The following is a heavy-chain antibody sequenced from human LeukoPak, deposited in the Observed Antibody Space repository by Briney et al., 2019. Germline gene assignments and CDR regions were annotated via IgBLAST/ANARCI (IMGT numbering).Heavy chain of an antibody. CDR1: GFSFSTYN. V-gene: IGHV3-48*04. D-gene: IGHD4-17*01. J-gene: IGHJ6*03. Sequence: GGSLRLSCAASGFSFSTYNMNWLRQAPGGGLEWLSFISTSSTATFYADSVKGRFTISRDNAKNSLYLQMNSLRAEDTAVYYCARDVTVATYYYYYYMDVWGKGTTVTVSS. CDR2: ISTSSTAT. CDR3: ARDVTVATYYYYYYMDV.